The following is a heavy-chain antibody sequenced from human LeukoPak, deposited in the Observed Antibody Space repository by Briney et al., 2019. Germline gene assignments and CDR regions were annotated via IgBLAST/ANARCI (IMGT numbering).Heavy chain of an antibody. CDR1: GFTFSRYG. Sequence: GGSLRLSCAASGFTFSRYGMHWVRQAPGKGLEWVGVIWYDGSNKYYADSVKGRFTISRDNSKNTLYLQMNSLRAEDTAVYYCAKIWGSSGWYEYSFDYWGQGTLVTVSS. J-gene: IGHJ4*02. CDR3: AKIWGSSGWYEYSFDY. V-gene: IGHV3-33*06. D-gene: IGHD6-19*01. CDR2: IWYDGSNK.